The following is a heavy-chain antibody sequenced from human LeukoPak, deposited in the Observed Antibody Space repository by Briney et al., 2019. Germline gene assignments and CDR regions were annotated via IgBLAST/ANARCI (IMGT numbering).Heavy chain of an antibody. CDR1: GFTFDDYA. V-gene: IGHV3-9*01. CDR3: AKAVYSSSWYSYWYFDL. Sequence: GRSLRLSCAASGFTFDDYAMHWVRQASGKGLEWVSGISWNSGSIGYADSVKGRFTISRDNAKNSLYLQMNSLRAEDTALYYCAKAVYSSSWYSYWYFDLWGRGTLVTVSS. CDR2: ISWNSGSI. D-gene: IGHD6-13*01. J-gene: IGHJ2*01.